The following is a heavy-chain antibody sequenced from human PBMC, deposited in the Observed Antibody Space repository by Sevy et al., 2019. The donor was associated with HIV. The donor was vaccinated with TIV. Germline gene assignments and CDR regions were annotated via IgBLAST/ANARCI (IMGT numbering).Heavy chain of an antibody. J-gene: IGHJ5*02. V-gene: IGHV1-24*01. CDR3: ATVGLRYYSGPSVYTGDWFDP. CDR2: FDPQDTET. CDR1: GYTLTKLS. D-gene: IGHD2-15*01. Sequence: ASVKVSCKVSGYTLTKLSIHWVRQAHGKGLEWMGDFDPQDTETIYAQRFQGRLTMTEDTSTDTAYMELSSLTSEDTAVYYCATVGLRYYSGPSVYTGDWFDPWGQGTLVTVSS.